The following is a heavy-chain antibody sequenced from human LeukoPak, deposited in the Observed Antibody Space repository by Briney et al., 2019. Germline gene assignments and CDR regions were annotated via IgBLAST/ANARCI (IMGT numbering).Heavy chain of an antibody. V-gene: IGHV3-23*01. J-gene: IGHJ4*02. CDR3: ATLPLSSPDDY. CDR1: GFTFSSYA. D-gene: IGHD1-14*01. Sequence: GGSLRLSCAASGFTFSSYAMSWVRQAPGKGLEWASAISGSGGSTYYADSVKGRFTISRDNSKNTLYLQMNSLRAEDTAVYYCATLPLSSPDDYWGQGTLVTVSS. CDR2: ISGSGGST.